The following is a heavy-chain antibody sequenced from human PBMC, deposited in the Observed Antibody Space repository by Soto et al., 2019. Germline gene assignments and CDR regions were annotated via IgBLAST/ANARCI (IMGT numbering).Heavy chain of an antibody. CDR2: INHSGST. V-gene: IGHV4-34*01. Sequence: QVRLQQWGAGLLKPSETLSLTCAVYGASFSDSYWNWIRQPPGEGLEWIGEINHSGSTIYNTSLESXXTXRXXPARKHFTLKMRSATAADTAVYYCAREVPARYFDLWGRGTPVMVSS. D-gene: IGHD1-1*01. J-gene: IGHJ2*01. CDR3: AREVPARYFDL. CDR1: GASFSDSY.